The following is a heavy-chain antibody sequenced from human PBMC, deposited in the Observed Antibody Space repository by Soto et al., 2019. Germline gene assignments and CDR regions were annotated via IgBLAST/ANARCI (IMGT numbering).Heavy chain of an antibody. CDR3: ARASTRRSFYYYYYYMDV. Sequence: GGSLSLSCAASGFTFSSYWMHWVRQAPGKGLVWVSRINSDGSSTSYADSVKGRFTISRDNAKNTLYLQMNSLRAEDTAVYYCARASTRRSFYYYYYYMDVWGKGTTVTVS. CDR1: GFTFSSYW. V-gene: IGHV3-74*01. CDR2: INSDGSST. J-gene: IGHJ6*03.